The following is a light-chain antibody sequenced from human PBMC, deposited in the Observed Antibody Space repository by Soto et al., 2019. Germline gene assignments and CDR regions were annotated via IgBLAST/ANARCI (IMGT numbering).Light chain of an antibody. V-gene: IGKV3-20*01. CDR3: QQYGSSPDYT. Sequence: EIVLTQSPGTLSLSPGERATLSCRASQSVSSSYLAWYQQKPGQAPRLLIYGASSRATGIPDRFSGSGSGTHFTLTISRPEPEDFAVDYCQQYGSSPDYTFGEGTKLEIK. J-gene: IGKJ2*01. CDR1: QSVSSSY. CDR2: GAS.